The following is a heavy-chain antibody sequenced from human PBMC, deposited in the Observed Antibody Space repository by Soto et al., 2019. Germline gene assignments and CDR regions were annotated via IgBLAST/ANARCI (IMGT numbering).Heavy chain of an antibody. J-gene: IGHJ5*02. CDR1: GGSFSGYY. CDR3: AHSPPSSSWYKGWFDP. CDR2: INHGGST. V-gene: IGHV4-34*01. Sequence: SETLSLTCAVYGGSFSGYYWSWIRQPPGKGLEWIGEINHGGSTNYNPSLKSRVTISVDTSKNQFSLKLSSVTAADTATYYCAHSPPSSSWYKGWFDPWGQGTLVTVSS. D-gene: IGHD6-13*01.